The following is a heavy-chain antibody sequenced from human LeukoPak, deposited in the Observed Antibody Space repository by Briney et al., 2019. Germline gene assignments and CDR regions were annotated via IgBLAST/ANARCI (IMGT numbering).Heavy chain of an antibody. CDR3: ARARATVTFNWFDP. D-gene: IGHD4-17*01. V-gene: IGHV4-34*01. CDR2: INHSGST. Sequence: SETLSLTCGVYGGSFSGYYWSWIRQPPGKGLEGIGEINHSGSTNYNPSLKSRVAISVDTSKNQFSLKLSSVTAADTAVYYCARARATVTFNWFDPWGQGTLVTVSS. J-gene: IGHJ5*02. CDR1: GGSFSGYY.